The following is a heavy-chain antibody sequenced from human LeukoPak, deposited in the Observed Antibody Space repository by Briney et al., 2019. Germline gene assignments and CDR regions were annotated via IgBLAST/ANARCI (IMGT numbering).Heavy chain of an antibody. Sequence: GGSLRLSCAASGFTFGDYYMSWIRQAPGKGLEWVSYISSSGSTIYYADSVKGRFTISRDNAKNSLYLQMNSLRAEDTAVYYCARAPYDYVWGSYRREYYFDYWGQGTLVTVSS. CDR1: GFTFGDYY. J-gene: IGHJ4*02. CDR3: ARAPYDYVWGSYRREYYFDY. V-gene: IGHV3-11*01. CDR2: ISSSGSTI. D-gene: IGHD3-16*02.